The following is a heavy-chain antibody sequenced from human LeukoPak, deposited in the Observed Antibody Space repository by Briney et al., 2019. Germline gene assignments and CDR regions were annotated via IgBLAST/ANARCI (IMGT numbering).Heavy chain of an antibody. Sequence: GGSLRLSCAASGFTFDDYVMSWVRQAPGKGLEGVSGINLYGVSAVYADSVKGRFTISRDTAKNSMYLQMNSLRAEDTALYHCARGESDAFDIWGQGKMVTVSS. D-gene: IGHD5-24*01. CDR1: GFTFDDYV. CDR2: INLYGVSA. J-gene: IGHJ3*02. V-gene: IGHV3-20*01. CDR3: ARGESDAFDI.